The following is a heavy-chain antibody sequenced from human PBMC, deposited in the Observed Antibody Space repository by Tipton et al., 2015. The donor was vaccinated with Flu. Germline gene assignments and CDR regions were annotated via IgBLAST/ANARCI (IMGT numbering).Heavy chain of an antibody. CDR1: GGSFRGYH. J-gene: IGHJ4*02. CDR3: ARYHCPNGICDSFDY. D-gene: IGHD2-8*01. V-gene: IGHV4-34*01. Sequence: TLSLTCAVYGGSFRGYHWSWIRQSPGRGLEWMGEINPGGRTNYNPSLKSRVTISVDTSKNQFSLKLSSVTTADTAVYYCARYHCPNGICDSFDYWGQGTLVTVSS. CDR2: INPGGRT.